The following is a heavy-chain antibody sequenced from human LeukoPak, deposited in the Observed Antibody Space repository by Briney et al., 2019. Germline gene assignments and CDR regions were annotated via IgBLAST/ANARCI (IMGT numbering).Heavy chain of an antibody. D-gene: IGHD6-6*01. J-gene: IGHJ6*03. V-gene: IGHV4-59*01. CDR2: IYYSGNT. CDR1: GGSISSYY. Sequence: SETLSLTCTVSGGSISSYYWSWIRQPPGKGLEWIGYIYYSGNTNYNPSLKSRVTISLDTSTNQFSLNLSSVTAADTAVYYCARGYRYVAAPHHYYYYMDVWGKGTTVTVSS. CDR3: ARGYRYVAAPHHYYYYMDV.